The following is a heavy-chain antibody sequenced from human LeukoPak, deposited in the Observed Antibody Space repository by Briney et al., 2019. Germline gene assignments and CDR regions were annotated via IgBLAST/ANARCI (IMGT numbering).Heavy chain of an antibody. CDR1: GYSISSGYY. Sequence: SETLSLTCTVSGYSISSGYYWGWIRQPPGKGLEWIGSIYDSGNEFYNPSLKSRVTISADTSKNQFSLKLNSVTAADTAMYYCARQISDYYYYYMDVWGGGITVTVSS. CDR3: ARQISDYYYYYMDV. J-gene: IGHJ6*03. CDR2: IYDSGNE. D-gene: IGHD2/OR15-2a*01. V-gene: IGHV4-38-2*02.